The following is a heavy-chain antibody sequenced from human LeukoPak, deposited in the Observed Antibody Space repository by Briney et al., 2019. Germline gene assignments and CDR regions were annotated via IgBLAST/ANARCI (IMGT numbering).Heavy chain of an antibody. V-gene: IGHV4-59*01. CDR2: IYYSGSA. CDR3: ARAPGIAAAGTHFDF. CDR1: GGSLSSYY. D-gene: IGHD6-13*01. Sequence: SETLSLTCTVSGGSLSSYYWSWIRQPQGKGLEWIGYIYYSGSAKYNPSLKSRVTISVDTSMNQFSLKLSSVTAGDTAVYYCARAPGIAAAGTHFDFWGQGTLVTVSS. J-gene: IGHJ4*02.